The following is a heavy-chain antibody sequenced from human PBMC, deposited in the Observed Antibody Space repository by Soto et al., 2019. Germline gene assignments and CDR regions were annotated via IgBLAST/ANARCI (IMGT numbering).Heavy chain of an antibody. CDR3: AKDKPGTTSFDY. CDR1: GFTFSDYA. V-gene: IGHV3-23*01. Sequence: PGGSLRLSCAASGFTFSDYAMNWVRQGPGKGLQWVSVVSASAGTTYYADSVKGRFTISRDNSKNTLYLQLNTLRADDTAVYYCAKDKPGTTSFDYWGQGTLVTVSS. D-gene: IGHD1-1*01. J-gene: IGHJ4*02. CDR2: VSASAGTT.